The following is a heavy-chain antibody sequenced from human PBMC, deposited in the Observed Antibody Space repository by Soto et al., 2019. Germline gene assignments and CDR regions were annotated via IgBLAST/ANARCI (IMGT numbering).Heavy chain of an antibody. CDR2: IWYDGSNK. D-gene: IGHD6-13*01. CDR1: GFTFSTYG. J-gene: IGHJ6*02. Sequence: QVQLVESGGGVVQPGRSLRLSCAASGFTFSTYGMHWVRQAPGKGLEWVAVIWYDGSNKYYADSVKGRFTISRDNSKNTLYLQMNSLRAEDTAVYYCAREYIAAAHTNYYYYGMDVWGQGTTVTVSS. V-gene: IGHV3-33*01. CDR3: AREYIAAAHTNYYYYGMDV.